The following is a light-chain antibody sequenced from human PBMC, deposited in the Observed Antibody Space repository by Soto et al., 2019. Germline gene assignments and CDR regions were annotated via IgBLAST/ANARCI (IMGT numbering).Light chain of an antibody. CDR3: QSYDNSLGDWV. CDR2: GNN. V-gene: IGLV1-40*01. J-gene: IGLJ3*02. CDR1: SSNIGAGYD. Sequence: QSVLTQPPSVSGAPGQRVTISCTGSSSNIGAGYDVHWYQQLPGTAPKLLIFGNNNRPSGVPDRFIGSKSGTSASLAIPGLQAEDEADYYCQSYDNSLGDWVFGGGTKGTVL.